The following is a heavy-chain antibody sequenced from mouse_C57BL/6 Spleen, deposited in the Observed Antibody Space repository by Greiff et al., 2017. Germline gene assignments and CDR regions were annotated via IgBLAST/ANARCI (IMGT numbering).Heavy chain of an antibody. CDR2: INPSSGYT. CDR1: GYTFTSYT. J-gene: IGHJ4*01. V-gene: IGHV1-4*01. CDR3: ARSHPYYYAMDY. Sequence: VQLQQSGAELARPGASVKMSCKASGYTFTSYTMHWVKQRPGQGLEWIGYINPSSGYTKYNQKFKDKATLTADKSSSTAYMQLSSLTSEDSAVYYCARSHPYYYAMDYWGQGTSVTVSS.